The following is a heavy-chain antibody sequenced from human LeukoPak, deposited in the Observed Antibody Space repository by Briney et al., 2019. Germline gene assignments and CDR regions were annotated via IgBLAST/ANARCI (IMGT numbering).Heavy chain of an antibody. V-gene: IGHV3-23*01. Sequence: GGSLRLSCAASGFTLGTYDMYWVRQAPGKGLECVSSISRSGGSTYYADSVKGRFTISRDNSKNTLYLQMSSLRAEDTAVYFCARVYPLRVPAAMDYWGQGTLVTVSS. CDR1: GFTLGTYD. CDR2: ISRSGGST. CDR3: ARVYPLRVPAAMDY. D-gene: IGHD2-2*01. J-gene: IGHJ4*02.